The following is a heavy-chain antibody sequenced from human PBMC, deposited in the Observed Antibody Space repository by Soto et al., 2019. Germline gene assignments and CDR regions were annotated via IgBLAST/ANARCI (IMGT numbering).Heavy chain of an antibody. J-gene: IGHJ5*02. Sequence: ASVKVSCKASGYTFPSYYMHWVRQAPGQGLEWMGIINPSGGSTSYAQKFQGRVTMTRDTSTSTVYMELSSLRSEDTAVYYCARERGGSAARHWFDPWGQGTLVTVSS. D-gene: IGHD6-6*01. V-gene: IGHV1-46*01. CDR2: INPSGGST. CDR3: ARERGGSAARHWFDP. CDR1: GYTFPSYY.